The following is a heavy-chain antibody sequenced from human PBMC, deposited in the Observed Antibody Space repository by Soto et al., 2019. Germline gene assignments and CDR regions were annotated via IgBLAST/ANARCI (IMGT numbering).Heavy chain of an antibody. D-gene: IGHD2-8*01. CDR2: IYYRGST. CDR1: GGSISSSSYY. V-gene: IGHV4-39*01. J-gene: IGHJ4*02. Sequence: QLQLQESGPGLVKPSETLSLTCTVSGGSISSSSYYWGWIRQPPGKGLEWIGSIYYRGSTYYNPSLKSRVTITVDTSKNQFSLKLSSVTAADTAVYYCARQGSVLLMVYAMVFDYWGQGTLVTVSS. CDR3: ARQGSVLLMVYAMVFDY.